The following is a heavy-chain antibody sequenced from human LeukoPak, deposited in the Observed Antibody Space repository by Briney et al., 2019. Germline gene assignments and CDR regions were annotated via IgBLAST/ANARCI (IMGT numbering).Heavy chain of an antibody. V-gene: IGHV4-39*01. CDR3: VRRDQYVSADY. D-gene: IGHD2-21*01. CDR2: IYYTGTT. CDR1: GDSITNSNYF. Sequence: SETLSLTCTVSGDSITNSNYFWDWIRQPPGKGLEWIGTIYYTGTTYYNPSLKSRVAISIDTSKNQFSLKLTSLTAADTAVYSCVRRDQYVSADYWGREPWSPSPQ. J-gene: IGHJ4*02.